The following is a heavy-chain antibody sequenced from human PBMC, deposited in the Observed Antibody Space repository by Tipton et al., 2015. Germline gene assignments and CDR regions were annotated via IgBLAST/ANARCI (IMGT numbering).Heavy chain of an antibody. J-gene: IGHJ3*02. CDR1: GGTFSSYA. D-gene: IGHD3-22*01. CDR3: ARDLRYYYDSSGYIRDAFDI. Sequence: QSGAEVKKPGSSVRVSCKASGGTFSSYAISWVRQAPGQGLEWMGGIIPIFGAANYAQKFQGRVTITADESTSTAYMELSSLRSEDTAVYYCARDLRYYYDSSGYIRDAFDIWGQGTMVTVS. V-gene: IGHV1-69*01. CDR2: IIPIFGAA.